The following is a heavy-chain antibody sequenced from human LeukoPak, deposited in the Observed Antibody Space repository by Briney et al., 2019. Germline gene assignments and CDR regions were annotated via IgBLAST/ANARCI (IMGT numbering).Heavy chain of an antibody. CDR3: ASQYGHYTSGDAFDI. D-gene: IGHD4-17*01. CDR1: GGSISSGDYY. J-gene: IGHJ3*02. Sequence: PSETQSLTCTVSGGSISSGDYYWSWIRQPPGKGLEWIGYVYYSGSTYYNPSLKSRVTISVDTSKNQFSLKLSSVTAADTAVYYCASQYGHYTSGDAFDIWGQGTMVTVSS. V-gene: IGHV4-30-4*01. CDR2: VYYSGST.